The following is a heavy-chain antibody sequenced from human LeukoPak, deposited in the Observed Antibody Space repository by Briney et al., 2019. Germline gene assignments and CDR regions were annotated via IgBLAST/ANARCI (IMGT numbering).Heavy chain of an antibody. J-gene: IGHJ4*02. CDR2: INPNSGGT. CDR1: GYTFTGYY. CDR3: ARSTATQYDFWSGYSYLDY. D-gene: IGHD3-3*01. Sequence: ASVKVSCKASGYTFTGYYMHWVRQAPGQGLEWMGWINPNSGGTNYAQKFQGRVTMTRDTSISTAYMELSRLRSDDTAVYYCARSTATQYDFWSGYSYLDYWGQGTLVTVSS. V-gene: IGHV1-2*02.